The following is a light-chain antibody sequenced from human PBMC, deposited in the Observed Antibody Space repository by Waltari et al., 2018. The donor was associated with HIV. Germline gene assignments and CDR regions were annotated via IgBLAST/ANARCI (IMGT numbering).Light chain of an antibody. J-gene: IGLJ2*01. CDR3: SSYTSSSTLYVV. V-gene: IGLV2-14*01. CDR2: DVS. Sequence: QSALTQPASVSGSPGQSITISCTGTSSDVGGYNYVSWYQQHPGKAPKLMIYDVSYRPSAVPNRCSGSESGNTASLTISGLQAEDEAYYYCSSYTSSSTLYVVFGGGTKLTVL. CDR1: SSDVGGYNY.